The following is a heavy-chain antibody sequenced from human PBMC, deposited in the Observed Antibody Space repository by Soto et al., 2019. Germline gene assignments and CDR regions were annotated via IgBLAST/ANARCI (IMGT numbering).Heavy chain of an antibody. Sequence: DVQLVESGGGLVQPGRSLRLSCVASGFTADDYAMHWVRQAPGKGLEWVSGISSSDTIDYADSVKGRFTISRDNAKNSLFLQMNSLRPEDTALYYCAKDMKWGGMTTIHYFDSWGQGTLVTVSS. V-gene: IGHV3-9*02. J-gene: IGHJ4*02. D-gene: IGHD4-17*01. CDR3: AKDMKWGGMTTIHYFDS. CDR2: ISSSDTI. CDR1: GFTADDYA.